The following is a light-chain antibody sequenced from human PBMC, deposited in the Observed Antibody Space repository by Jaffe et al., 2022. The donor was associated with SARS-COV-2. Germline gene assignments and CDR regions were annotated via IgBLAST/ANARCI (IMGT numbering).Light chain of an antibody. V-gene: IGKV3-20*01. Sequence: EIVLTQSPGTLSLSPGERATLSCRASQSVSNNYLAWFQQKPGQAPRLLIYGASTRATGIPDRFSGSGSGTDFTLTISRLEPEDFAVYYCQQYCYSPVTFGQGTRLEIK. CDR2: GAS. J-gene: IGKJ5*01. CDR1: QSVSNNY. CDR3: QQYCYSPVT.